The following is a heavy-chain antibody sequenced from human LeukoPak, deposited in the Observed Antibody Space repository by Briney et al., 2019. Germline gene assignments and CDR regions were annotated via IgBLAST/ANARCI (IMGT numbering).Heavy chain of an antibody. V-gene: IGHV3-7*01. D-gene: IGHD5-18*01. Sequence: GGSLRLSCAASGFTFSSYWMSWVRQAPGKGLEWVSNIKQDGGEKYYVDSVKGRFTISRDNAKNSLYLQMNSLRAEDTAVYYCARDRGGYSVDAFDIWGQGTMVTVSS. CDR1: GFTFSSYW. CDR3: ARDRGGYSVDAFDI. CDR2: IKQDGGEK. J-gene: IGHJ3*02.